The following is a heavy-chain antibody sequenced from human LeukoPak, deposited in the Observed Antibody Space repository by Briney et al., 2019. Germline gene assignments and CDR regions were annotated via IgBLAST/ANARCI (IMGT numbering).Heavy chain of an antibody. J-gene: IGHJ4*02. CDR3: ARDHSGRVFDY. D-gene: IGHD3-10*01. CDR2: IWYDGSNK. CDR1: GFTFSNYA. Sequence: PGRSLRLSCAASGFTFSNYAMHWVRQAPGKGLEWVAVIWYDGSNKYYVDSVKGRFTISRDNSKNTLYLQMNSLRAEDTAVYYCARDHSGRVFDYWGQGALVTVSS. V-gene: IGHV3-33*01.